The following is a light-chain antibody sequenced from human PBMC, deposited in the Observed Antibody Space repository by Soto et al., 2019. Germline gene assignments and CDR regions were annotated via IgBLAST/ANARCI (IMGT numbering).Light chain of an antibody. CDR2: GAS. V-gene: IGKV3-15*01. J-gene: IGKJ1*01. CDR1: QSVSSN. Sequence: EIVMTQSPATLSVSPGERATLSCRASQSVSSNLAWYQQKPGQAPRLLIYGASTRATGIPARFSGSGSGTDFTLTISSLQSEDFAVYYHQLYNNWPPRGRTFGQGTKVEIK. CDR3: QLYNNWPPRGRT.